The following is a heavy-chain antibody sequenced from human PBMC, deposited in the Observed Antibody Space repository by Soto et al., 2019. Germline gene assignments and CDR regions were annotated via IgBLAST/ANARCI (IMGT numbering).Heavy chain of an antibody. CDR3: ARNGRYYYDSSGYYFGY. V-gene: IGHV3-33*01. CDR1: GFTFSSYG. CDR2: IWYDGSNK. Sequence: PGGSLRLSCAASGFTFSSYGMHWVRQAPGKGLEWVAVIWYDGSNKYYADSVKGRFTISRDNSKNTLYLQMNSLRAEDTAVYYCARNGRYYYDSSGYYFGYWGQGTLVTVSS. J-gene: IGHJ4*02. D-gene: IGHD3-22*01.